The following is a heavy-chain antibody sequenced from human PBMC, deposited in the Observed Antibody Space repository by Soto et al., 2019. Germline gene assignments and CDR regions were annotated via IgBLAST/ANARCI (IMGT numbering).Heavy chain of an antibody. CDR1: GDSISSGGDY. V-gene: IGHV4-31*03. Sequence: PSETLSLTCTVSGDSISSGGDYWSWIRQQPGKGLEWIGYIYNSGSTYYNPSLKSRVTISVDTSKNQFSLKLSSVTAADTAVYYCARDRDTAGYYGMDVWGQGTTVTVSS. CDR2: IYNSGST. D-gene: IGHD5-18*01. CDR3: ARDRDTAGYYGMDV. J-gene: IGHJ6*02.